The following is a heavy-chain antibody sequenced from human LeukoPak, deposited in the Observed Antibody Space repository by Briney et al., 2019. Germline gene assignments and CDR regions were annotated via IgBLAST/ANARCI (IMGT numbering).Heavy chain of an antibody. D-gene: IGHD5-12*01. Sequence: GGSLRLSCAASGFTFSDYSMNWVRQAPGKGLEWVSYISTTGTTIYYADSVKGRITISRDNTKNSLYLHINSLRAEDTAVYYCVLGWLRGTAPHNWYFDLWGRGTLVTVSS. CDR1: GFTFSDYS. CDR2: ISTTGTTI. CDR3: VLGWLRGTAPHNWYFDL. J-gene: IGHJ2*01. V-gene: IGHV3-48*04.